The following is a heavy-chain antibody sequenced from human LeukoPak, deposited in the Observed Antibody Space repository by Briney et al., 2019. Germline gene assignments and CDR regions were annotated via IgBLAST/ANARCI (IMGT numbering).Heavy chain of an antibody. V-gene: IGHV4-39*07. CDR2: ISYSGST. CDR1: GRSISSSSYY. J-gene: IGHJ5*02. CDR3: ARAAVAGTRWFDP. Sequence: SETLSLTCTVSGRSISSSSYYWGWIRQPPGKGLEWIGSISYSGSTYYNPSLKSRVTISVDTSKNQFSLKLSSVTAADTAVYYCARAAVAGTRWFDPWGQGALVTVSS. D-gene: IGHD6-19*01.